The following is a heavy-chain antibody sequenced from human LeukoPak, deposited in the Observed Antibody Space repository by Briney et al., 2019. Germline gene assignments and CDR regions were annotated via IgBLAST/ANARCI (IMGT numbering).Heavy chain of an antibody. CDR2: ISSSGSTI. CDR3: AKDIQGESLHMDV. D-gene: IGHD3-16*01. CDR1: GFTFSDYY. V-gene: IGHV3-11*01. J-gene: IGHJ6*03. Sequence: GGSLRLSCAASGFTFSDYYMSWIRQAPGKGLEWVSYISSSGSTIYYADSVKGRFTISRDNAKNSLYLQMNSLRAEDTALYYCAKDIQGESLHMDVWGKGTTVTVSS.